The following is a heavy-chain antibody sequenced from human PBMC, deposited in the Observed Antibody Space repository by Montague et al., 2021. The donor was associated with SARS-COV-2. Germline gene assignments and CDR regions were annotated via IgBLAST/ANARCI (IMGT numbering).Heavy chain of an antibody. V-gene: IGHV4-39*02. D-gene: IGHD5-12*01. Sequence: SEILSFTCTVSGGSISGSNYYWDWIRQPPGKGLEWIGSIYDSGSTYYNPSLKSRVTISVDTSKNHFSLKLSSVTAADTAVYYCARRGRKLLPVATTIGGFDIWGQGTMVTVSS. CDR1: GGSISGSNYY. J-gene: IGHJ3*02. CDR2: IYDSGST. CDR3: ARRGRKLLPVATTIGGFDI.